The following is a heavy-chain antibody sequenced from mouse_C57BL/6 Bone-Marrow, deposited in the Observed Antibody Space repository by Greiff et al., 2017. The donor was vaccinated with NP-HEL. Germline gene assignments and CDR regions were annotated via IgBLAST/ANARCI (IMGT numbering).Heavy chain of an antibody. J-gene: IGHJ4*01. D-gene: IGHD2-5*01. CDR2: INPNNGGT. CDR1: GYTFTDYY. V-gene: IGHV1-26*01. CDR3: VGVTRYYAMDY. Sequence: DVQLQQSGPELVKPGASVKISCKASGYTFTDYYMNWVKQSHGKSLEWIGDINPNNGGTSYNQKFKGKATLTVDKSSSTAYMELRSLTSEDSAVYYCVGVTRYYAMDYWGQGTSVTVSS.